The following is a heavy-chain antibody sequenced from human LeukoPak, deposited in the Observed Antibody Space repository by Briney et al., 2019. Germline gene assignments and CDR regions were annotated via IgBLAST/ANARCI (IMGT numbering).Heavy chain of an antibody. CDR2: INQDGSRK. CDR3: ANGLYGDYDFDC. V-gene: IGHV3-7*03. Sequence: GGSLRLSCAASGFTFSSYWMTWVRLAPGKGLEWVANINQDGSRKYYVDSVKGRFTVSRDNAKNSLYLQMSSLRAEDTAVYYCANGLYGDYDFDCWGQGTLVTVSS. D-gene: IGHD4-17*01. CDR1: GFTFSSYW. J-gene: IGHJ4*02.